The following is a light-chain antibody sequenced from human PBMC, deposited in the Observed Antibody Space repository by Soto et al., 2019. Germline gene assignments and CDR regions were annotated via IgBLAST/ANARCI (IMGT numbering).Light chain of an antibody. CDR1: SSDIGDYNY. Sequence: QSVLTQPASVSGSPGQSITISCVGTSSDIGDYNYVSWYQQHPGKVPKVIIYDASNRPSGVSYRFSATKSGNTASLTISGLQAEDEADYYCCSSTGSGTLIFGTGTKVTVL. V-gene: IGLV2-14*01. J-gene: IGLJ1*01. CDR2: DAS. CDR3: CSSTGSGTLI.